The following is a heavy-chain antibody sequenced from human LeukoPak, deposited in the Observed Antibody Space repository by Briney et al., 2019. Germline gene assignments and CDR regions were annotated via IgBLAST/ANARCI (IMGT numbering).Heavy chain of an antibody. CDR1: GYTLTELS. Sequence: GASVKVSCKVSGYTLTELSMHWVRQAPGKGLEWMGGFDPEDGETIYAQKFQGRVTMTEDTSTDTAYMELSSLRSEDTAAYYCATVRSGLAVAGTWWFDPWGQGTLVTVSS. V-gene: IGHV1-24*01. CDR3: ATVRSGLAVAGTWWFDP. CDR2: FDPEDGET. J-gene: IGHJ5*02. D-gene: IGHD6-19*01.